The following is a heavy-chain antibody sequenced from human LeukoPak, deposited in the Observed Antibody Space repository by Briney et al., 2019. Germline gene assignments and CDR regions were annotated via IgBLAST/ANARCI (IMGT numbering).Heavy chain of an antibody. CDR3: AKDREGGYCSGGSCSFDY. V-gene: IGHV3-23*01. CDR2: ISGNGGRI. CDR1: GFTFNIYA. Sequence: GGSLRLSCAASGFTFNIYAMNWIRQAPGKGLEWVSTISGNGGRISYADSVKGRFTISRDNSKNTLYLQMNSLGAEDTAVYYCAKDREGGYCSGGSCSFDYWGQGTLVTASS. D-gene: IGHD2-15*01. J-gene: IGHJ4*02.